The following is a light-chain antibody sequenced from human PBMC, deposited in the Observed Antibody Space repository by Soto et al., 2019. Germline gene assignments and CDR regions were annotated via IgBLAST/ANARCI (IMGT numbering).Light chain of an antibody. Sequence: EIVMPQSPATLSVSPGERATLSFSSSQSVGSTFLAWYQQKPGQAPRLLIYGVSTRASGIPDRFSGSWSGTDFALSISRLEPEDFAVYYCGQFVSAPPRTFGQGTKVDIK. CDR1: QSVGSTF. J-gene: IGKJ1*01. V-gene: IGKV3-20*01. CDR3: GQFVSAPPRT. CDR2: GVS.